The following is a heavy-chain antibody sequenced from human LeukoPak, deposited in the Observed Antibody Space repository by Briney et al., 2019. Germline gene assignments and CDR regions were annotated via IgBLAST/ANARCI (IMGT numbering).Heavy chain of an antibody. D-gene: IGHD6-19*01. CDR3: ARGSSGWYRGLDY. CDR1: GGSFSGYY. V-gene: IGHV4-34*01. CDR2: INHSGST. Sequence: SETLSLTCAVYGGSFSGYYWSWIRQPPGKGLEWIGEINHSGSTNYNPSLKSRVTISVDTSKNQFSLKLSSVTAADTAVYYCARGSSGWYRGLDYWGQGTLVTVSS. J-gene: IGHJ4*02.